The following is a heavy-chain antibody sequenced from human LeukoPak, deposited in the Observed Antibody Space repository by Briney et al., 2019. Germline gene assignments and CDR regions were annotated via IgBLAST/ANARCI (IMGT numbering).Heavy chain of an antibody. CDR2: IHPTVGDT. J-gene: IGHJ3*02. CDR1: GYTFTSYY. V-gene: IGHV1-46*01. CDR3: ARYGFSSVWQGGWHAFDI. Sequence: ASVKVSCKASGYTFTSYYLHWVRQAPGQGLEWMGIIHPTVGDTTYAQKFQGRVTMTRDMSTGTVYMDLSSLRSEATAVYYCARYGFSSVWQGGWHAFDIWGQGTTVTVSS. D-gene: IGHD6-25*01.